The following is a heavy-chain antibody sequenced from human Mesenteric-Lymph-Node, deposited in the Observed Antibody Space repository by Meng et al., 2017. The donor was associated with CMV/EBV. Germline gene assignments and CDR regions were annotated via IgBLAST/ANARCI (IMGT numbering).Heavy chain of an antibody. J-gene: IGHJ6*02. CDR2: IYSGGST. CDR3: TRSGYCTSTSCQGAYYYGMDV. V-gene: IGHV3-53*01. CDR1: GFTVSSNY. Sequence: GESLKISCATSGFTVSSNYMSWVRQAPGKGLEWVSVIYSGGSTYYADSVKGRFTISRDTAKNTLYLQMNSLRAEDTAMYYCTRSGYCTSTSCQGAYYYGMDVWGQGTTVTVSS. D-gene: IGHD2-2*01.